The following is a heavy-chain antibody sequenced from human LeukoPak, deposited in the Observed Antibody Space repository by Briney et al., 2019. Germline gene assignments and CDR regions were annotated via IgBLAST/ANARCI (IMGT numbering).Heavy chain of an antibody. D-gene: IGHD3-10*01. CDR2: IYTSGST. CDR1: GGSISSYY. Sequence: SETLSLTCTVSGGSISSYYWSWIRQPAGKGLEWIGRIYTSGSTNYNPSLKSRVTMSVDTSKNQFSLKLSSVTAADTAVYYCARGWMWSFYDSGSPSFDYWGQGTLVTVSS. CDR3: ARGWMWSFYDSGSPSFDY. J-gene: IGHJ4*02. V-gene: IGHV4-4*07.